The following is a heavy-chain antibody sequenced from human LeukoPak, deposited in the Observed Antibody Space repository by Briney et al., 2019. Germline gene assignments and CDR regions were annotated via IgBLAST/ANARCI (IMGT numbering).Heavy chain of an antibody. Sequence: PGGSLRLSCAASGFTFSSYCMTWVRQAPDKGQEWVANIKQDGSKKDYVDSVKGRFTIFRDNAKDSLYLQMNSLRVEDTAVYYCARGVGDNGILGYWGRGTMVAVSS. CDR3: ARGVGDNGILGY. D-gene: IGHD2-15*01. CDR1: GFTFSSYC. CDR2: IKQDGSKK. V-gene: IGHV3-7*01. J-gene: IGHJ4*02.